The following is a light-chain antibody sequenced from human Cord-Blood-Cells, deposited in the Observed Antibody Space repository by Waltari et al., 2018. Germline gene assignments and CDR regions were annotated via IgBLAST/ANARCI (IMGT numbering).Light chain of an antibody. J-gene: IGKJ5*01. CDR3: QQSYSTTIT. V-gene: IGKV1-39*01. CDR2: AAS. CDR1: QSISSY. Sequence: DIQMTQSPSSLSASVGDRVTITCRASQSISSYLNWYQQNTGKARKLLIYAASSLQSVVPSRFSGSGSATDFTITISSLQAEDFVTYYCQQSYSTTITFGQGTRLEIK.